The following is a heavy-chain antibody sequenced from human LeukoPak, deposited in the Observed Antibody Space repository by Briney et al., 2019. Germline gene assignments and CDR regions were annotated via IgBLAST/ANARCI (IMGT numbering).Heavy chain of an antibody. CDR3: ARGNVDTAMAHYFDY. D-gene: IGHD5-18*01. J-gene: IGHJ4*02. V-gene: IGHV3-33*01. Sequence: PGGSLRLSCAASGFTFSSYGMHWVRQAPGKGLEWVAVIWHDGSNKYYADSVKGRFTISRDNSKNTLYLQMNSLRAEDTAVYYCARGNVDTAMAHYFDYWGQGTLVTVSS. CDR1: GFTFSSYG. CDR2: IWHDGSNK.